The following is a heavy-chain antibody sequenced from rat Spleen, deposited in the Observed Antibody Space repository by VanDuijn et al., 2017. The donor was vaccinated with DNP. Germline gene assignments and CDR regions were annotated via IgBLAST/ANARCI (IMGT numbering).Heavy chain of an antibody. Sequence: EVQLVESGGDLVQPGRSLKLSCTVSGFTLSDFYMAWVRQAPTRGLEWVASLSFDGTTSYYRDSVKGRFTISRDNAKTTLYLQMDSLRSEDTATYYCARHDYYSSPYYSMDAWGQGTSVTVSS. V-gene: IGHV5-7*01. CDR3: ARHDYYSSPYYSMDA. J-gene: IGHJ4*01. D-gene: IGHD1-2*01. CDR1: GFTLSDFY. CDR2: LSFDGTTS.